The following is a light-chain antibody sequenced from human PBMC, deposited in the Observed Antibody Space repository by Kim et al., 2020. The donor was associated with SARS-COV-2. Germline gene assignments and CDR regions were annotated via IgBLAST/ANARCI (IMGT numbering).Light chain of an antibody. J-gene: IGLJ3*02. CDR2: GNS. V-gene: IGLV1-40*01. CDR3: QSYDSSLSGWV. CDR1: SSNIGEGYD. Sequence: QRVTSSCTGSSSNIGEGYDVHWYQQLPGAAPKLLIFGNSNRPSGVPDRISGSKSGTSASLAITGLQAEDEADYYCQSYDSSLSGWVFGGGTQLTVL.